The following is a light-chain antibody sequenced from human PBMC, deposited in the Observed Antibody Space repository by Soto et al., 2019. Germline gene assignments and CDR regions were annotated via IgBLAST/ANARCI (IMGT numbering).Light chain of an antibody. CDR3: QQRSNWPPGLT. CDR1: QSVSSY. V-gene: IGKV3-11*01. Sequence: EIVLTQSPATLSLSPGERATLSCRASQSVSSYLAWYQQKPGQAPRLLIYDASNSATGIPARFSGSGSGTDFTLTISSLEPEDCAVYYCQQRSNWPPGLTFGGGTKVEIK. J-gene: IGKJ4*01. CDR2: DAS.